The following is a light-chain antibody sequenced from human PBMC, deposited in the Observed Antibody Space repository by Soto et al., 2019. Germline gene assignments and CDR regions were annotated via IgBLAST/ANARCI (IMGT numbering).Light chain of an antibody. V-gene: IGKV4-1*01. CDR1: QSVLYNSDNKNY. Sequence: DIVMTQSPDSLAVSLGERATINCKSSQSVLYNSDNKNYLAWYQQKPGQPPKLLIYWASTRDSGVPDRFSGSGSVADFTLTISSMQAEDVAVYYCQQYYTTLTFGQGTKVEIK. CDR2: WAS. J-gene: IGKJ4*01. CDR3: QQYYTTLT.